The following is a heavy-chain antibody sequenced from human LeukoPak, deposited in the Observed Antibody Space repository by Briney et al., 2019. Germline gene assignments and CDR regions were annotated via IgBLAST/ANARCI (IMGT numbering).Heavy chain of an antibody. Sequence: SETLSLTCTVSGGSVYTSDYYWGWVRQPPGKGPEWIGDIFYTGKTNYNPSLKSRVSITIDTSKNQFSLKLTSVTAADTAVYYCARVFDSWGQGTLVTVSS. J-gene: IGHJ4*02. CDR1: GGSVYTSDYY. CDR2: IFYTGKT. V-gene: IGHV4-39*07. CDR3: ARVFDS.